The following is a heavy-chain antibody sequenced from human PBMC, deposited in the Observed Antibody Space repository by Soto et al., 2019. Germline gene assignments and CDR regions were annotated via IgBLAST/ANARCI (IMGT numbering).Heavy chain of an antibody. J-gene: IGHJ6*03. D-gene: IGHD3-16*01. CDR3: ARDVYVPYYYYYMDV. V-gene: IGHV4-59*01. CDR1: GGSIGSYY. CDR2: IYYSGST. Sequence: SETLSLTCTVSGGSIGSYYWSWIRQPPGKGLEWIGYIYYSGSTNYNPSLKSRVTISVDTSKNQFSLKLSSVTAADTAVYYCARDVYVPYYYYYMDVWGKGTTVTVSS.